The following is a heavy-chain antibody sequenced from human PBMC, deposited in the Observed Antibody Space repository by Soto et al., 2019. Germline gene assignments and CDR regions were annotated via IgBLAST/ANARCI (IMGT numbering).Heavy chain of an antibody. CDR3: ARGYGYSYVPNSGEYYFDY. V-gene: IGHV3-7*01. CDR1: GFTFSSYW. Sequence: PGGSLRLSCAASGFTFSSYWMSWVRQAPGKGLEWVANIKQDGSEKYYVDSVKGRFTISRDNAKNSLYLQMNSLRAEDTAVYYCARGYGYSYVPNSGEYYFDYWGQGTLVTVSS. CDR2: IKQDGSEK. D-gene: IGHD5-18*01. J-gene: IGHJ4*02.